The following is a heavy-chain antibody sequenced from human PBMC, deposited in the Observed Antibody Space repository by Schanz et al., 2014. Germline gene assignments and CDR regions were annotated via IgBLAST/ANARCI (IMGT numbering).Heavy chain of an antibody. CDR1: GYPFSNYG. D-gene: IGHD4-4*01. CDR2: MSYNGNT. Sequence: QVQLVQSGAEVKKPGASVKLSCKASGYPFSNYGISWLRQAPGQGFEWMAWMSYNGNTKYAQSLQGRVTVTRDTSTSTSYMELRSLTSDDTAVYYCARDVTINDYWGQGTPVTVSS. V-gene: IGHV1-18*01. J-gene: IGHJ4*02. CDR3: ARDVTINDY.